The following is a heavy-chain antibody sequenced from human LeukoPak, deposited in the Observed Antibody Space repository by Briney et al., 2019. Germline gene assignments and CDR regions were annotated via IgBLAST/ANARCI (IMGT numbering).Heavy chain of an antibody. Sequence: SETLSLTCTVSGGSISSYYWSWIRQPPGKGLEWIGYIYISGSTDYNSSLKSRVTISLDTSKNLFSLKLSSLTAADTAVYYCARHRGYERTGYYFLDAFDFWGQGTMVTVSS. CDR3: ARHRGYERTGYYFLDAFDF. CDR1: GGSISSYY. V-gene: IGHV4-4*09. D-gene: IGHD3-22*01. CDR2: IYISGST. J-gene: IGHJ3*01.